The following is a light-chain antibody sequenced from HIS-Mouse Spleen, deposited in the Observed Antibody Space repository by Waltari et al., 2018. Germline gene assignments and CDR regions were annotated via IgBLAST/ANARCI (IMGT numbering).Light chain of an antibody. CDR3: QVWDSSSDHYV. J-gene: IGLJ1*01. Sequence: SSVLTQPPSVSVAPGKTARITCGGNNLGSKSVHWYQQKPGQAPVLVGYDDSDRPAGIPERFSGSNSGNMATRTIRRVEAGDEADYYCQVWDSSSDHYVFGTGTKVTVL. CDR1: NLGSKS. V-gene: IGLV3-21*03. CDR2: DDS.